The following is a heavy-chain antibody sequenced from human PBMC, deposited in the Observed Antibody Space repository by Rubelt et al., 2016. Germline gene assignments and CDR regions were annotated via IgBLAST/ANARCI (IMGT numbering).Heavy chain of an antibody. CDR2: LYCTGRT. D-gene: IGHD6-19*01. J-gene: IGHJ4*02. V-gene: IGHV4-39*07. CDR1: GGSVSSGVYY. Sequence: QVQLQESGPGLVKPSETLSLTCSVSGGSVSSGVYYWAWICTPPGKGLEWIGTLYCTGRTYYNPSLTSRVTISEDRSRDPFSLTLNSVTAADTAVYYCARGGGYSSGWLAWGQGTLVTVSS. CDR3: ARGGGYSSGWLA.